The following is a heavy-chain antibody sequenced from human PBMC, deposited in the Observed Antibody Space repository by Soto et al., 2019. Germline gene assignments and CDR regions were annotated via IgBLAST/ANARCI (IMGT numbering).Heavy chain of an antibody. J-gene: IGHJ4*02. V-gene: IGHV3-13*01. CDR3: ARGACSGGSCLVDY. CDR2: IGTAGDT. D-gene: IGHD2-15*01. CDR1: GFTFSSYD. Sequence: GSLRLSCAASGFTFSSYDMHWVRQATGKGLEWVSAIGTAGDTYYPGSVKGRFTISRENAKNSLYLQMNSLRAGDTAVYYCARGACSGGSCLVDYWGQGTLVTVSS.